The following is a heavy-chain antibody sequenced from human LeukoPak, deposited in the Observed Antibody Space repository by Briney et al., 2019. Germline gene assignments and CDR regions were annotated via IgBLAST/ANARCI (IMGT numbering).Heavy chain of an antibody. D-gene: IGHD2-15*01. CDR1: GGSLSGYY. Sequence: PSETLSLTCAVYGGSLSGYYWSWIRQPPGKGLEWIGEINHSGSTNYNPSLKSRVTISVDTSKNQFSLKLSSVTAADTAVYYCASILYSVDKWDCSGGSCYSSGWFDPWGQGTLVTVSS. J-gene: IGHJ5*02. CDR3: ASILYSVDKWDCSGGSCYSSGWFDP. CDR2: INHSGST. V-gene: IGHV4-34*01.